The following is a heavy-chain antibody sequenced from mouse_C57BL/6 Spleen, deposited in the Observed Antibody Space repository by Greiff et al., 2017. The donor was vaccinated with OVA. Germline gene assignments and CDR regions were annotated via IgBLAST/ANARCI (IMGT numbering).Heavy chain of an antibody. J-gene: IGHJ2*01. CDR1: GFTFSNYW. V-gene: IGHV6-3*01. CDR2: IRLKSDNYAT. Sequence: EVQGVESGGGLVQPGGSMKLSCVASGFTFSNYWMNWVRQSPEKGLEWVAQIRLKSDNYATHYAESVKGRFTISRDDSKSSVYLQMNNLRAEDTGIYYCTAYYSNFYYFDYWGQGTTLTVSS. D-gene: IGHD2-5*01. CDR3: TAYYSNFYYFDY.